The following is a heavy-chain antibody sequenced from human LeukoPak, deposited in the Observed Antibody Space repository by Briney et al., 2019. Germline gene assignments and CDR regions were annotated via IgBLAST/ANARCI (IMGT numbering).Heavy chain of an antibody. Sequence: SETLSLTCAVYGGSFSGYYWSWIRQPPGEGLEWIGEINHSGSTNYNPSLKSRVTISVDTSKNQFSLKLSSVTAADTAVYYCARGRFLTRWGQGTLVTVSS. CDR3: ARGRFLTR. J-gene: IGHJ4*02. V-gene: IGHV4-34*01. D-gene: IGHD3-3*01. CDR1: GGSFSGYY. CDR2: INHSGST.